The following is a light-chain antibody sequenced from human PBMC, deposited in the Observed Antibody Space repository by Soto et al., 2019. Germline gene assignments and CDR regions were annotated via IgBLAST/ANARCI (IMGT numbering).Light chain of an antibody. V-gene: IGKV3-11*01. CDR3: QQRSNWPSLT. Sequence: ELVLTQSPATLSLSPGERATLSCRASQSVSSYLAWYQQKPGQAPRLLIYDASNRATGIPPRFSGSGSGTDFTLTISSLESEDFAVYYCQQRSNWPSLTFGGGTKVEFK. J-gene: IGKJ4*01. CDR1: QSVSSY. CDR2: DAS.